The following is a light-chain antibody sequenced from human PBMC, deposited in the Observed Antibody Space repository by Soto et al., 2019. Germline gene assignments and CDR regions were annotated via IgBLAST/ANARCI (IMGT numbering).Light chain of an antibody. Sequence: IQMTQSPSSLSASIGDRVTITCQASQDISNYLNWYQQKPGKAPKLLIYDTSNLETGVPSRFSGGGSGTSYVITISGLQPEGIATYYCQQYANLPWTFGRGTKVDIK. CDR3: QQYANLPWT. J-gene: IGKJ1*01. CDR2: DTS. V-gene: IGKV1-33*01. CDR1: QDISNY.